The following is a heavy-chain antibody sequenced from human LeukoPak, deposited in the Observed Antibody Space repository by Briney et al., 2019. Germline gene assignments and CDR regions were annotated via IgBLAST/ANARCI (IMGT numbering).Heavy chain of an antibody. D-gene: IGHD4-17*01. CDR3: ARPDDYGDLYYFDY. Sequence: PGGSLRLSCAASGFTFSSYAMSWVRQAPGKGLEWVSAISDSGGSTYYADSVKGRFTISRDNSKNTLYLQMNSLRAEDTAVYYCARPDDYGDLYYFDYWGQGTLVTVSS. V-gene: IGHV3-23*01. CDR1: GFTFSSYA. CDR2: ISDSGGST. J-gene: IGHJ4*02.